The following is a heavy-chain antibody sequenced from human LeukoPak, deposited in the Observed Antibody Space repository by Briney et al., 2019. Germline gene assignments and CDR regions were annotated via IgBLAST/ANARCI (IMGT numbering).Heavy chain of an antibody. D-gene: IGHD3-3*01. CDR1: GGSISSYY. V-gene: IGHV4-59*01. Sequence: SETLSLTCTVSGGSISSYYWSWIRQPPGKGLEWIGFIYYSGSTNYNPSLKSRVTISVDTSKNQFFLNLRSVTAADTAVYYCARRFHRGGLKSGLHYYYYMDVWGKGTTVTVSS. CDR3: ARRFHRGGLKSGLHYYYYMDV. J-gene: IGHJ6*03. CDR2: IYYSGST.